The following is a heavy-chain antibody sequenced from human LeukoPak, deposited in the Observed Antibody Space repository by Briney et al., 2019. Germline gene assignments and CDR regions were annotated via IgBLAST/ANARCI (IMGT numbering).Heavy chain of an antibody. Sequence: ASVKVSCKASGYTFTSYGISWVRQAPGQGLAWMGWISAYNGNTNYAQKLQGRVTMTTDTSTSTAYMELRSLRSDDTAVYYCARDRAGMTTVTTFGYWGQGTLVTVSS. CDR2: ISAYNGNT. CDR3: ARDRAGMTTVTTFGY. J-gene: IGHJ4*02. CDR1: GYTFTSYG. V-gene: IGHV1-18*01. D-gene: IGHD4-17*01.